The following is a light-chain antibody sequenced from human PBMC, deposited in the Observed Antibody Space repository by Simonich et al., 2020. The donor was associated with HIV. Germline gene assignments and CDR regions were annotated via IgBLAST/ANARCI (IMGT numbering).Light chain of an antibody. V-gene: IGKV4-1*01. J-gene: IGKJ4*01. Sequence: DIVMTQSQDSLAVSLGERATINCKSSQSILYSSNNKNNLAWDQQKPRQPPKLLIYWAAARVSGVPDRFSGSGSGTDFTLTISSLQVEDVAVYYCQQYYGTPLTFGGGTRVEIK. CDR3: QQYYGTPLT. CDR1: QSILYSSNNKNN. CDR2: WAA.